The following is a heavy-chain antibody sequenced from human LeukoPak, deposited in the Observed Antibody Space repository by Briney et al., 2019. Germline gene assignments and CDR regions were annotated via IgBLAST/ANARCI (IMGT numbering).Heavy chain of an antibody. CDR1: GGSFSGYY. CDR2: INHSGST. J-gene: IGHJ5*02. Sequence: SETLSLTCAVYGGSFSGYYWSWIRQPPGKGLEWIGEINHSGSTNYNPSLKSRVTISVDTSSNQFSLKLSSVTAADTAVYYCAREMWSAAATTYDWFDPWGQGTLVAVSS. V-gene: IGHV4-34*01. CDR3: AREMWSAAATTYDWFDP. D-gene: IGHD6-13*01.